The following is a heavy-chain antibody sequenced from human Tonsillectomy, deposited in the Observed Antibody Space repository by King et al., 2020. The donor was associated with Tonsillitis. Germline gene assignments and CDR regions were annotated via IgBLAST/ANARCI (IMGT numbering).Heavy chain of an antibody. V-gene: IGHV2-5*02. CDR3: AHGTVTTTPADS. D-gene: IGHD4-17*01. CDR1: GFPLSTSGGG. J-gene: IGHJ4*02. Sequence: TLKESGPTLVKPTQTLTLTCTFSGFPLSTSGGGVGWIRQPPGKALDWLALIYWDDDKRYSPYLKSRLTINKDTAKNQVVLTMTNMDPVDTATYYCAHGTVTTTPADSWGQGTLVTVSS. CDR2: IYWDDDK.